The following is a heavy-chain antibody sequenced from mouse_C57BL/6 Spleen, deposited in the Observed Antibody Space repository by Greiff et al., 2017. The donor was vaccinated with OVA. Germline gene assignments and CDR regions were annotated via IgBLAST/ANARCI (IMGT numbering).Heavy chain of an antibody. CDR2: IHPSDSDT. D-gene: IGHD1-1*01. CDR3: ATFITTVVADFDY. V-gene: IGHV1-74*01. Sequence: QVQLQQPGAELVKPGASVKVSCKASGYTFTSYWMHWVKQRPGQGLEWIGRIHPSDSDTNYNQKFKGKATLTVDKSSSTAYMPLSSLTSEDSAVYYCATFITTVVADFDYWGQGTTLTVSS. J-gene: IGHJ2*01. CDR1: GYTFTSYW.